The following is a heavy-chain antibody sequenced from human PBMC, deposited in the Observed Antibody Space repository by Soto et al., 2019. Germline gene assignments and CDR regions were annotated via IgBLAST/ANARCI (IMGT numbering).Heavy chain of an antibody. J-gene: IGHJ4*02. CDR1: GFTVSSNY. Sequence: GGSLRLSCAASGFTVSSNYMSWVRQAPGKGLEWVSVIYSGGSTYYADSVKGRFTISRDNSKNTLYLQMNSLRAEDTAVYYCARSEGTYGDYVGFDYWGQGTLVTVSS. D-gene: IGHD4-17*01. V-gene: IGHV3-66*01. CDR3: ARSEGTYGDYVGFDY. CDR2: IYSGGST.